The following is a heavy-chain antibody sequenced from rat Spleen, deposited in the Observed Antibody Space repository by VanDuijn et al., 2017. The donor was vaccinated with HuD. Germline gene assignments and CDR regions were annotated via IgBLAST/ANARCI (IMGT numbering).Heavy chain of an antibody. CDR1: GYSITRNY. J-gene: IGHJ2*01. D-gene: IGHD1-10*01. CDR3: ASPYNNYFDY. Sequence: EVQLQESGPGLVKPSQSLSLTCSVTGYSITRNYWGWIRKFPGNKMEWIGHISYSGTTRYNPSLKSRISITRDTSKNQFFLKFNSVTTEDTATYYCASPYNNYFDYWGQGVMVTVSS. CDR2: ISYSGTT. V-gene: IGHV3-1*01.